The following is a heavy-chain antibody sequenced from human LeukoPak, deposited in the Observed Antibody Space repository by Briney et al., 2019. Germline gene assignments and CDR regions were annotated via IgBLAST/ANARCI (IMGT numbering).Heavy chain of an antibody. J-gene: IGHJ5*02. D-gene: IGHD5-12*01. CDR1: GFIFSQYS. CDR3: ARDAGNSGYGCDL. V-gene: IGHV3-48*01. Sequence: GGSLRLSCAASGFIFSQYSINWVRKAPGKGLEWVSHIRSTGDTFYADSVKGRFTISRDNARNSLYLQMNGLRAEDTAMYYCARDAGNSGYGCDLWGQGTLVTVSS. CDR2: IRSTGDT.